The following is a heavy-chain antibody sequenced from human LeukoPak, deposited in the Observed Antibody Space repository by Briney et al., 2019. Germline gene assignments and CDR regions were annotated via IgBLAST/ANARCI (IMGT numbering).Heavy chain of an antibody. CDR2: IWYGGSNK. D-gene: IGHD2-2*01. CDR3: AKGGVVPAEPFDY. J-gene: IGHJ4*02. V-gene: IGHV3-30*02. CDR1: GFTFSSYG. Sequence: PGGSLRLSCAASGFTFSSYGMHWVRQAPGKGLEWVAVIWYGGSNKYYADSVKGRFTISRDNSKNTLYLQMNSLRAEDTAVYYCAKGGVVPAEPFDYWGQGTLVTVSS.